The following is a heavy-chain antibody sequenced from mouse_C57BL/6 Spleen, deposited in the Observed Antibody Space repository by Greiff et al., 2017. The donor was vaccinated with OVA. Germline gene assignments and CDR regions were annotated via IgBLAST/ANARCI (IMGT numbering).Heavy chain of an antibody. CDR1: GYTFTSYW. V-gene: IGHV1-50*01. D-gene: IGHD2-4*01. Sequence: QVQLQQPGAELVKPGASVKLSCKASGYTFTSYWMQWVKQRPGQGLEWIGEIDPSDSYTNYNQKFKGKATLTVDTSSSTAYMQLSSLTSEDSAVYYCARNYDYDVRRFDYWGQGTTLTVSS. CDR3: ARNYDYDVRRFDY. CDR2: IDPSDSYT. J-gene: IGHJ2*01.